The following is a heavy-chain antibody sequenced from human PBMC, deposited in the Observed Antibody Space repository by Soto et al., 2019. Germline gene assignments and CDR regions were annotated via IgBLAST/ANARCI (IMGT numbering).Heavy chain of an antibody. Sequence: SETLSLTCTVSGGSISSYYWSWIRQPPGKGLEWIGYIYYSGSTNYNPSLKSRVTISVDTPKNQFSLKLSSVTAADTAVYYCARDQRSYYDYVWGSYRYRAFDIWGQGTMVTVSS. CDR1: GGSISSYY. D-gene: IGHD3-16*02. V-gene: IGHV4-59*01. CDR3: ARDQRSYYDYVWGSYRYRAFDI. CDR2: IYYSGST. J-gene: IGHJ3*02.